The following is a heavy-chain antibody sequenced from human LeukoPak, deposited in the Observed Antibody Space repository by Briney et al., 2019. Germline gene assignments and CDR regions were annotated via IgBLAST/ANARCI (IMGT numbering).Heavy chain of an antibody. CDR3: ARDIRHYGSGADFDY. J-gene: IGHJ4*02. CDR1: GYIFTSYG. CDR2: ISAYNGKI. V-gene: IGHV1-18*01. D-gene: IGHD3-10*01. Sequence: ASVKVSCKASGYIFTSYGISWVRQATGQGLEWMGWISAYNGKINYAQKIQGRVTMTTDTSTNTAYMELRSLRSDDTAVYYCARDIRHYGSGADFDYWGQGTLVTVSS.